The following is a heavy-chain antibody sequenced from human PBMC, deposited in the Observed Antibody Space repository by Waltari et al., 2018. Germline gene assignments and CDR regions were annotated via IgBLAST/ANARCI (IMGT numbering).Heavy chain of an antibody. Sequence: QVQLQESGPGLVKPSQTLSLTCTVSGGSISSGGYYWSWIRQHPGKGLEWIGYIYYSGSTDYNPSLKSRVTISVDTSKNQFSLKLSSVTAADTAVYYCARVSRYYYDSSGYKNWFDPWGQGTLVTVSS. D-gene: IGHD3-22*01. V-gene: IGHV4-31*03. CDR3: ARVSRYYYDSSGYKNWFDP. CDR2: IYYSGST. CDR1: GGSISSGGYY. J-gene: IGHJ5*02.